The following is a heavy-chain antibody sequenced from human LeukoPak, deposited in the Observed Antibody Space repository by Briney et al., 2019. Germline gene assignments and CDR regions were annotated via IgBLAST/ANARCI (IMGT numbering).Heavy chain of an antibody. CDR3: ARHYDILTGYSDY. J-gene: IGHJ4*02. CDR1: GYSFTSYW. D-gene: IGHD3-9*01. V-gene: IGHV5-51*01. CDR2: IYPGDSDA. Sequence: GESLKISCKGSGYSFTSYWIGWVRQMPGKGLEWMGIIYPGDSDARYSPSFQGQVTISADKSISTAYLQRSSLKASDTAMYYCARHYDILTGYSDYWGQGTLVTVSS.